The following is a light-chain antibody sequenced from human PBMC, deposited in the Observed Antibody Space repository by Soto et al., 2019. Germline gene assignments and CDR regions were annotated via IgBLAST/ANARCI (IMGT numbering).Light chain of an antibody. Sequence: EIVLTQSPGTLSLSPGERATLSCRASQSVSNNYLAWYQQKPGQAPRLLIYDASNRATGIPARFSGSGSGTDFTLTISSLEPEDFAVHYCQQRSNWPPITFGQGTRLEIK. CDR2: DAS. V-gene: IGKV3-11*01. J-gene: IGKJ5*01. CDR1: QSVSNNY. CDR3: QQRSNWPPIT.